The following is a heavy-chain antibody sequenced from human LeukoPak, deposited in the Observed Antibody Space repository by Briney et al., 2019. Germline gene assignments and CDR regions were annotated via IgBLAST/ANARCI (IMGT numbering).Heavy chain of an antibody. CDR1: GGSISSSSYY. CDR2: IYYSGST. CDR3: AREGFLWLRTGFDY. Sequence: PSETLSLTCTVSGGSISSSSYYWGWIRQPPGKGLEWIGSIYYSGSTYYNPSLKSRVTISVDTSKNPFSLKLSSVTAADTAVYYCAREGFLWLRTGFDYWGQGTLVTVSS. V-gene: IGHV4-39*07. D-gene: IGHD5-12*01. J-gene: IGHJ4*02.